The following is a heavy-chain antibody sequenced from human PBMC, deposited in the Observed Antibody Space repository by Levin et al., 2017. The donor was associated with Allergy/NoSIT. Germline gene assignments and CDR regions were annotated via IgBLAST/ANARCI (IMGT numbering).Heavy chain of an antibody. D-gene: IGHD6-6*01. V-gene: IGHV1-69*06. CDR3: ARRRFEYSSPLLV. CDR1: GGTFSSYA. CDR2: IIPIFGTA. J-gene: IGHJ4*02. Sequence: KISCKASGGTFSSYAISWVRQAPGQGLEWMGGIIPIFGTANYAQKFQGRVTITADKSTSTAYMELSSLRSEDTAVYYCARRRFEYSSPLLVWGQGTLVTVSS.